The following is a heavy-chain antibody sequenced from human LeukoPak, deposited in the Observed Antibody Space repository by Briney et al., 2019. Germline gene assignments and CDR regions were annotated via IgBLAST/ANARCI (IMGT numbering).Heavy chain of an antibody. CDR3: ARGGSYCGGDCYHPLKYNWFDP. CDR2: IYTSGST. V-gene: IGHV4-59*10. J-gene: IGHJ5*02. CDR1: GGSFSGYY. Sequence: SETLSLTCAVYGGSFSGYYWSWIRQPAGKGLEWIGRIYTSGSTTYNPSLKSRVTMSVDTSKSQFSLNLMSVTAADTAVYYCARGGSYCGGDCYHPLKYNWFDPWGQGTLVTVSS. D-gene: IGHD2-21*02.